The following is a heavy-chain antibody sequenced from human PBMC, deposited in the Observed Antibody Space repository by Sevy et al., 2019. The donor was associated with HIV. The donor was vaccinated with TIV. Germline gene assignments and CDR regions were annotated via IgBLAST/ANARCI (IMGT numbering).Heavy chain of an antibody. V-gene: IGHV4-4*07. J-gene: IGHJ3*02. Sequence: SETLSLTCTVSGGCISSYYWSWIRQPAGKGLEWIGRIYTSGSTNYNPSLKSRVTMSVDTSKNQFSLKLSSVTAADTAVYYCARDRFRYCSSTSCYRHAFDIWGQRTMVTVSS. D-gene: IGHD2-2*01. CDR1: GGCISSYY. CDR2: IYTSGST. CDR3: ARDRFRYCSSTSCYRHAFDI.